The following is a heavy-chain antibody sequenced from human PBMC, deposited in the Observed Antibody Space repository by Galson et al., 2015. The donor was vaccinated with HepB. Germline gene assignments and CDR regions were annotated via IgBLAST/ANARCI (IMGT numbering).Heavy chain of an antibody. V-gene: IGHV3-43*01. Sequence: SLRLSCAASGFTFDDYTMHWVRQAPGKGLEWVSLISWDGGSTYYADSVKGRFTISRDNSKNSLYLQMNSLRTEDTALYYCAKDMVGGGSFRTLYGMDVWGQGTTVTVSS. CDR3: AKDMVGGGSFRTLYGMDV. CDR1: GFTFDDYT. D-gene: IGHD2-15*01. J-gene: IGHJ6*02. CDR2: ISWDGGST.